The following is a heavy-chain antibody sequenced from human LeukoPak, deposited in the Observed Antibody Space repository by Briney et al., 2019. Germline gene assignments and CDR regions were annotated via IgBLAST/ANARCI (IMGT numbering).Heavy chain of an antibody. CDR2: IKQDGSEK. Sequence: RGSLRLSCAASGFTSTSYWMSSVRQAPGKGLEWVANIKQDGSEKYYVDSVKGRFTISRDNAKNSLYLQMSSLRTEDTAVYCCPRVGLRSYGDYWGQGTLVTVSS. D-gene: IGHD1-26*01. J-gene: IGHJ4*02. CDR3: PRVGLRSYGDY. V-gene: IGHV3-7*01. CDR1: GFTSTSYW.